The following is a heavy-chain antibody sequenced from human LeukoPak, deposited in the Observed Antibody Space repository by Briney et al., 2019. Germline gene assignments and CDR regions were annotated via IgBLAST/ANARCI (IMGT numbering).Heavy chain of an antibody. V-gene: IGHV4-34*01. CDR3: ARATLWFGELCH. D-gene: IGHD3-10*01. J-gene: IGHJ4*02. CDR2: INHSGST. CDR1: GGSFSGYY. Sequence: SETLSLTCAVYGGSFSGYYWSWIRQPPGKGLEWIGEINHSGSTNYNPSLKSRVTISVDTSKNQFSLKLSSVTAADTAVYYCARATLWFGELCHWGQGTLVTVSS.